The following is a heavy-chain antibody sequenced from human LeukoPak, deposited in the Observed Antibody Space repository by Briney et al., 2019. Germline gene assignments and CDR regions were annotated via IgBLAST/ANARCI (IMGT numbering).Heavy chain of an antibody. Sequence: GGSLRLSCAASGFTFISYGMHWVRQAPGKGLEWVAVISHDGSNKYYADSVKGRFTISRDNSKNTLYLQMNSLRVEDTAVYYCAKVGPYGTTVVVEAGSTRDGMDVWGQGTTVTVSS. V-gene: IGHV3-30*18. CDR2: ISHDGSNK. CDR1: GFTFISYG. J-gene: IGHJ6*02. D-gene: IGHD2-15*01. CDR3: AKVGPYGTTVVVEAGSTRDGMDV.